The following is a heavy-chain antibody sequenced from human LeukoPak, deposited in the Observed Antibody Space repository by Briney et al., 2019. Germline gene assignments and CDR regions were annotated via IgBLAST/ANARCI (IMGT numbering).Heavy chain of an antibody. Sequence: GGSLRLSCAASGFTFSGYTMNWVRQAPGKGLEWVSSISSGSSYKYYAGSVKGRFAISRDNANNALYLQMNSLRVEDTAVYYCARDPEVREGYEGTPNWFDPWGQGTLVTVSS. CDR3: ARDPEVREGYEGTPNWFDP. D-gene: IGHD5-24*01. CDR2: ISSGSSYK. V-gene: IGHV3-21*01. J-gene: IGHJ5*02. CDR1: GFTFSGYT.